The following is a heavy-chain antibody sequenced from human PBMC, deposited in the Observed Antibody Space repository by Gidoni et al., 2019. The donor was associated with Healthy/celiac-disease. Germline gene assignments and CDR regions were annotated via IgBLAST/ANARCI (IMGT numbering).Heavy chain of an antibody. Sequence: QVTLKESGPALVKPTQTLTLTCTFSGFSLNTTGMRVSWIRQPTGKALEWLASIDWDDEKFYSSSLKTRLTISKETSKKQVVLTMTNMDRVDAATYYCARTTSNYAFDIWGQGTKVTVSS. CDR3: ARTTSNYAFDI. D-gene: IGHD1-26*01. CDR2: IDWDDEK. J-gene: IGHJ3*02. CDR1: GFSLNTTGMR. V-gene: IGHV2-70*04.